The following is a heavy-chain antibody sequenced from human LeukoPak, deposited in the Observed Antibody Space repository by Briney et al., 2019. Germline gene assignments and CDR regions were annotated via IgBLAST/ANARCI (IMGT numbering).Heavy chain of an antibody. CDR3: ARGRFFYGWGMDV. Sequence: PGGSLRLSCVASGFTLDKYWMTLVRQAPWKGLEWVANIRQDGREKDLVDSVKGRFTISRDNATSSVYLQMNSVRAEDTAVYYCARGRFFYGWGMDVWGQGTTVTVSS. D-gene: IGHD2/OR15-2a*01. V-gene: IGHV3-7*01. J-gene: IGHJ6*02. CDR2: IRQDGREK. CDR1: GFTLDKYW.